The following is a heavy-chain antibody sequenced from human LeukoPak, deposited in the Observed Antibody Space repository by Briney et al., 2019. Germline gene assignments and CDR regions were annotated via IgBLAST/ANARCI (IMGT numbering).Heavy chain of an antibody. CDR1: GYIFTNYG. J-gene: IGHJ4*02. D-gene: IGHD6-19*01. CDR3: ARVAPHRRLTSGWYYFDY. Sequence: GASVKVSCKASGYIFTNYGITWVRQAPGQGLEWMGWISGYNGNTKYAQKLQGRVTMTTDTSTSTAYVELRSLRSDDTAVYYCARVAPHRRLTSGWYYFDYWGQGTLVTVSS. CDR2: ISGYNGNT. V-gene: IGHV1-18*01.